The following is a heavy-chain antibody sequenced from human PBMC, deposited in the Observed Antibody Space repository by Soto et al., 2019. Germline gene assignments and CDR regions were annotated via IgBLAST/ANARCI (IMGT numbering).Heavy chain of an antibody. D-gene: IGHD6-19*01. J-gene: IGHJ6*02. CDR1: GFTFSSYS. Sequence: GGSLRLSCAASGFTFSSYSKHWVRQAPGKGLEWVALISYDGSNKYYADSVKGRFTISRDNSKSTLYLQMNSLRAEDTAVYYCARDRVTSDWYGRYGMDVWGQGTTVTVSS. V-gene: IGHV3-30-3*01. CDR2: ISYDGSNK. CDR3: ARDRVTSDWYGRYGMDV.